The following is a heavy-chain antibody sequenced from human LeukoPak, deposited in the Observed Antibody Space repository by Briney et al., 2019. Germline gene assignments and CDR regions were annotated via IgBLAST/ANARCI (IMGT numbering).Heavy chain of an antibody. D-gene: IGHD3-10*01. V-gene: IGHV4-4*07. Sequence: SETLSPTCTVSGGSISSYYWSWIRQPAGKGLEWIGRIYTSGSTNYNPSLKSRVTMSVDMSKNQFSLKLSSVTAADTAVYYCARDYYYGSGSYQTLDYWGQGTLVTVSS. CDR1: GGSISSYY. J-gene: IGHJ4*02. CDR2: IYTSGST. CDR3: ARDYYYGSGSYQTLDY.